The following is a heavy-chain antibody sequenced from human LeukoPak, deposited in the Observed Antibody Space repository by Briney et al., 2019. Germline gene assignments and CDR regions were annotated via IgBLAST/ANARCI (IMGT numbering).Heavy chain of an antibody. CDR3: AKAGSSGWSSSGGDY. Sequence: GGSLRLSCAASGFTFSNFAMSWVRQAPGKGLEWVSTISGSGGRTLCADSVEGGFPIFRDNSKNTLFLQMNSLRAEDTAIYYCAKAGSSGWSSSGGDYWGQGSLVTVSS. D-gene: IGHD6-19*01. CDR1: GFTFSNFA. CDR2: ISGSGGRT. J-gene: IGHJ4*02. V-gene: IGHV3-23*01.